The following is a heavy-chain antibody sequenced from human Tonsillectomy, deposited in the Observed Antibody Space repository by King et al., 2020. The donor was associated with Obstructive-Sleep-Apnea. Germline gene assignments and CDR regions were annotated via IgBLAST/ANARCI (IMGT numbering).Heavy chain of an antibody. J-gene: IGHJ4*02. CDR3: ARDPFYYDSSGYFYFDY. CDR2: INQDGSEK. D-gene: IGHD3-22*01. V-gene: IGHV3-7*03. Sequence: VQLVESGGGLVQPGGSLRLSCAASRFTFSSYWMSWVRQAPGKGLEWVANINQDGSEKYYVDSVKGRFTISRDNAKNSLYLQMNSLRAEDTAVYYCARDPFYYDSSGYFYFDYWGQGTLVTVSS. CDR1: RFTFSSYW.